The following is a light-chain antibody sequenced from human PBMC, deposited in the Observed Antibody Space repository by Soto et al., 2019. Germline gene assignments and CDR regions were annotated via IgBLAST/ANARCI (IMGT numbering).Light chain of an antibody. CDR3: GTWDSSLSADV. V-gene: IGLV1-51*02. CDR1: RSSTGDNY. CDR2: ETN. Sequence: QSALTQPPSMSAAPGQKVTISCSGSRSSTGDNYVSWYQHLPGTAPKLLIYETNKRPSGIPDRFSGSKSGTSATLGITGLQTGDEADYYCGTWDSSLSADVFGTGTKVTV. J-gene: IGLJ1*01.